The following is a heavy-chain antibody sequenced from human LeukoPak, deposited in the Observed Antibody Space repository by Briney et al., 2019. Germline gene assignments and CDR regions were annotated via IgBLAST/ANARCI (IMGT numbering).Heavy chain of an antibody. CDR3: AIPSDSSGYYYFDY. V-gene: IGHV6-1*01. CDR1: GVSVSSNSAA. Sequence: SQTLSLTCAISGVSVSSNSAAWNWIRQSPSRGLEWLGRTYYRSKWYNEYPVSMKSRITINPDTSKNQVSLQLNSVTPEDTAVYYCAIPSDSSGYYYFDYWGQGTLVTVSS. D-gene: IGHD3-22*01. CDR2: TYYRSKWYN. J-gene: IGHJ4*02.